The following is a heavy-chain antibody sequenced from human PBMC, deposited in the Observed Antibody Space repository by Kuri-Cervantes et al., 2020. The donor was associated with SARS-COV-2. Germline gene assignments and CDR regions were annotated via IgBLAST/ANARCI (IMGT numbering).Heavy chain of an antibody. CDR2: IYYSGST. CDR3: ARHGSGESYYYYGMDV. Sequence: ESLKISCTVSGGSISSYYWGWIRQPPGKGLEWIGYIYYSGSTNYNPSLKSRVTISVDTSKNQFSLELSSVTAADTAVYYCARHGSGESYYYYGMDVRGQGTTVTVSS. V-gene: IGHV4-59*08. CDR1: GGSISSYY. D-gene: IGHD3-10*01. J-gene: IGHJ6*02.